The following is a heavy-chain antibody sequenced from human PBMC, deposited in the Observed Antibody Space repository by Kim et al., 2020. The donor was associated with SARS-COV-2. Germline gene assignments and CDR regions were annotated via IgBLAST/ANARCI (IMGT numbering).Heavy chain of an antibody. CDR2: ISSSSSTI. D-gene: IGHD3-22*01. CDR3: ARDFIVRGLGAFDI. V-gene: IGHV3-48*02. Sequence: GGSLRLSCEASGFTFSTYSMNWVRQAPGKGLEWVSYISSSSSTIYSAASVKGRFTISRDNAKNSLYLQMNSLRDEDTAVYYCARDFIVRGLGAFDIWGQGTMVTVSS. J-gene: IGHJ3*02. CDR1: GFTFSTYS.